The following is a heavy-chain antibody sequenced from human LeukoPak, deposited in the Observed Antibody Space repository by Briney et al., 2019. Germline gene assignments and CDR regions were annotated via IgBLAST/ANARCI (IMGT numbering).Heavy chain of an antibody. J-gene: IGHJ4*02. CDR2: IYTGGST. CDR1: GGSISAYY. CDR3: ASTIRIFENDY. Sequence: PSETLSLTCTVSGGSISAYYWSWVRQPAGKGLEWIGRIYTGGSTNYNPSLQSRVTMSVDTSKNQFSLKLSSVTAADTAVYSCASTIRIFENDYWGQGTLVTVSS. D-gene: IGHD3-3*01. V-gene: IGHV4-4*07.